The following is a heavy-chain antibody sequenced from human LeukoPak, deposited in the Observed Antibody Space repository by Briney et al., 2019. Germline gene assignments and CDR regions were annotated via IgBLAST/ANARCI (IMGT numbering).Heavy chain of an antibody. J-gene: IGHJ4*02. CDR3: TTGLNYYDSSGYYYGGGYFDY. CDR2: IKSKTDGGTT. V-gene: IGHV3-15*01. Sequence: KPGGSLRLSCAASGFTFSNAWMSWLRQAPGKGLEWVGRIKSKTDGGTTDYAAPVKGRFTISRDDSKNTLYLQMNSLKTEDTAVYYCTTGLNYYDSSGYYYGGGYFDYWGQGTLVTVSS. D-gene: IGHD3-22*01. CDR1: GFTFSNAW.